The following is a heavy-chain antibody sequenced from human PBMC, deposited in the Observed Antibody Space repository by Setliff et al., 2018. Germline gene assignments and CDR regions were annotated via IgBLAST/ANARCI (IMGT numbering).Heavy chain of an antibody. J-gene: IGHJ4*02. CDR1: GFTFSSYW. CDR2: INSDGSTT. CDR3: VRGYCSSSSCYGTMGY. Sequence: PGGSLRLSCAASGFTFSSYWMHWVRQAPGRGLVWVSRINSDGSTTNYADSVKGRFTISRDNAKNTLYLQMNSLRVEDTAVYYCVRGYCSSSSCYGTMGYWGQGTLVTVSS. D-gene: IGHD2-2*01. V-gene: IGHV3-74*01.